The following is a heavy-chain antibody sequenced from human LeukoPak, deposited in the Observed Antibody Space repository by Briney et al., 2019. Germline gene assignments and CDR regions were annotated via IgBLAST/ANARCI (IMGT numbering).Heavy chain of an antibody. CDR1: GFTFSSYW. Sequence: GGSLRLSCAASGFTFSSYWLHWVRQAPGKGLVWVSRINSDGSTTNYADSVKGRFTISRDNAKNTLYLQMNSLRVEDTAVYYCARGYSATIDYWGQGSLVTVSS. D-gene: IGHD5-24*01. V-gene: IGHV3-74*01. J-gene: IGHJ4*02. CDR2: INSDGSTT. CDR3: ARGYSATIDY.